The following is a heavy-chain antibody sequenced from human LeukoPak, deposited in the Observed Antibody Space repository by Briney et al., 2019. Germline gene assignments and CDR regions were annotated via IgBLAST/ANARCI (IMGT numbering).Heavy chain of an antibody. CDR2: ISYDGGNK. Sequence: GMSLRLSSAASGFTFSSYGMHWVRQAPGKGLEWVAVISYDGGNKYYADSVKGRFTISRDNSKNTLYLQMSSLRAEDTAVYNCAKGNSDYGSGSFLNWFDPWGQGTLVTVSS. J-gene: IGHJ5*02. CDR3: AKGNSDYGSGSFLNWFDP. D-gene: IGHD3-10*01. CDR1: GFTFSSYG. V-gene: IGHV3-30*18.